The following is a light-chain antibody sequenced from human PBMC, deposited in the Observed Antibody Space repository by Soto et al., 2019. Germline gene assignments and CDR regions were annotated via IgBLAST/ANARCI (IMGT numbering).Light chain of an antibody. CDR2: LGS. CDR1: QSLLHSNGYNY. CDR3: MQALRAPPT. J-gene: IGKJ1*01. Sequence: DIVVTQSPLSLPVTPGEPASISCRSSQSLLHSNGYNYLDWYLQKPGQSPQLLIYLGSNRASGVPDRFSGSGSGTDFTLKISRVEAEDVGVYHCMQALRAPPTFGQGTKVDIK. V-gene: IGKV2-28*01.